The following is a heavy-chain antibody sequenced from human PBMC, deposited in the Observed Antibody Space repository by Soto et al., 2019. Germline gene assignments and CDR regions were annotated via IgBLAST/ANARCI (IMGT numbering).Heavy chain of an antibody. CDR1: GIPVSSNY. D-gene: IGHD3-10*01. J-gene: IGHJ6*02. CDR3: ARDGPYYYASRMDV. V-gene: IGHV3-53*04. CDR2: LHSGGDT. Sequence: EVQLVESGGGLVQPGGSLRLSCVASGIPVSSNYMTWVRQAPGKGLEWVSVLHSGGDTYYANSVKGRFTISRHDSTNTLFLQKNSLTAADTAVYYWARDGPYYYASRMDVWGQGTTGTVAS.